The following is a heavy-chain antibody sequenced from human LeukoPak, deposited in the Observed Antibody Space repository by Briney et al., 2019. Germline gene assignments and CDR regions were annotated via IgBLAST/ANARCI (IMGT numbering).Heavy chain of an antibody. J-gene: IGHJ6*03. Sequence: ASVKDSFKASWYTFNSYGISWVRQAPGQGLEWMGWISAHNGNTNYEEKVQGRVTMTTDTSTRTAYMELRSLRSDDTAVYYCARDKGTVATYYYYYMDVWGKGTTVTVSS. D-gene: IGHD6-19*01. V-gene: IGHV1-18*01. CDR2: ISAHNGNT. CDR3: ARDKGTVATYYYYYMDV. CDR1: WYTFNSYG.